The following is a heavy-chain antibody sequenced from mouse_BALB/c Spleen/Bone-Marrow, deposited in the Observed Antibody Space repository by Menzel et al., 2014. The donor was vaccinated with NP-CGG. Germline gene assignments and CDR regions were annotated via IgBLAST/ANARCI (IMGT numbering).Heavy chain of an antibody. CDR1: GFDFSRYW. D-gene: IGHD4-1*01. CDR2: INPDSSTI. J-gene: IGHJ3*01. CDR3: ARNWDVGFAY. V-gene: IGHV4-1*02. Sequence: EVKLMESGGGLVQPGGSLKLSCAASGFDFSRYWMSWVRQAPGKGLEWIGKINPDSSTINYTPSLKDKFIISRDNAKNTLYLQMSKVRSEDAALYYCARNWDVGFAYWGQGTLVTVSA.